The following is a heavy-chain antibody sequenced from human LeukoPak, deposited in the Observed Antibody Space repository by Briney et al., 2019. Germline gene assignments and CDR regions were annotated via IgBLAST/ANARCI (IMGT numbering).Heavy chain of an antibody. CDR3: ARQARSRELDR. J-gene: IGHJ5*02. CDR2: IYQRGGGTT. CDR1: GYSISSGYF. V-gene: IGHV4-38-2*02. D-gene: IGHD1-7*01. Sequence: SETLSLTCTVSGYSISSGYFWAWVRQPPGKGLEWIGNIYQRGGGTTYYNPSLKSRVTISVDTSNDQFSLKLTSVTAADTAFYYCARQARSRELDRWGQGTLVTVSP.